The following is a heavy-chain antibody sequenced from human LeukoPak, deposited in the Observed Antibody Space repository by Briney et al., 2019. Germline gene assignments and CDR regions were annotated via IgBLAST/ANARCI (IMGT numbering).Heavy chain of an antibody. CDR3: ARDFAREFTIDY. D-gene: IGHD3-10*01. J-gene: IGHJ4*02. CDR1: GFTFSNYN. CDR2: ISSSSNII. V-gene: IGHV3-48*01. Sequence: TGVSLRLSCAASGFTFSNYNMNWVRQPPGKGLQWVSYISSSSNIIYYADSVKGRFTISRDNAKNSLFLQMNSLRAEDTAVYYCARDFAREFTIDYWGQGTLVTVSS.